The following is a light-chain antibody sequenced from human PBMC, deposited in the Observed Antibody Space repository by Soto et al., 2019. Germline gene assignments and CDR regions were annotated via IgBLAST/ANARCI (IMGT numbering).Light chain of an antibody. J-gene: IGKJ3*01. CDR3: QQRYTLIT. CDR1: QNIDNF. CDR2: DAS. Sequence: EIVLRQSPATLSMSPGERATLSCRASQNIDNFLVWYQQKPGQAPRLLIYDASKRATGIPARFSGSGSGTDLTLTISSLEPEDFAVYYCQQRYTLITFGPGTKVDIK. V-gene: IGKV3-11*01.